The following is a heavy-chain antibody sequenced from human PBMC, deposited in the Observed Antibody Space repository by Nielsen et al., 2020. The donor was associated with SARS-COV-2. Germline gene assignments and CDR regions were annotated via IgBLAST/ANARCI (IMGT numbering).Heavy chain of an antibody. D-gene: IGHD3-3*01. CDR1: GFTFSSYS. CDR3: ARAQTSRITIFGVVGAFDI. CDR2: IYYSGSI. J-gene: IGHJ3*02. Sequence: GSLRLSCAASGFTFSSYSMNWIRQPPGKGLERIGYIYYSGSITYNPSLKGRVTISADTSRNQLSLKLSSVTAADTAVYYCARAQTSRITIFGVVGAFDIWGQGTMVTVSS. V-gene: IGHV4-59*01.